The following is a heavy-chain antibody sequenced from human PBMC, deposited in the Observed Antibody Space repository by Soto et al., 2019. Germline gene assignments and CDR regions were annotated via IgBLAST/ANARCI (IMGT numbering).Heavy chain of an antibody. Sequence: PGESLKISCKGSGYSFTSYWIGWVRQMPGKGLEWMGIIYPGDSDTRYSPSFQGQVTISADKSISTAYLQWSSLKASDTAMYYCARPLVTRHYYYGMDVWGQGTTVTVSS. D-gene: IGHD3-9*01. V-gene: IGHV5-51*01. CDR2: IYPGDSDT. J-gene: IGHJ6*02. CDR1: GYSFTSYW. CDR3: ARPLVTRHYYYGMDV.